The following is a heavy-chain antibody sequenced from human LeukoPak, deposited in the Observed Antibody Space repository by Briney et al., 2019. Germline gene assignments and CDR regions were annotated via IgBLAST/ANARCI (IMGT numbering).Heavy chain of an antibody. CDR2: IYYSGST. Sequence: SETLSLTCAVSGGSISSSNYYWGWIRQPPGKGLEWIGSIYYSGSTHYNPSLKSRVTIFVDTSKNQFSLNLRSVTAAGTAVYYCARHPWANYYYMDVWGKGTTVTVSS. D-gene: IGHD7-27*01. CDR1: GGSISSSNYY. CDR3: ARHPWANYYYMDV. J-gene: IGHJ6*03. V-gene: IGHV4-39*01.